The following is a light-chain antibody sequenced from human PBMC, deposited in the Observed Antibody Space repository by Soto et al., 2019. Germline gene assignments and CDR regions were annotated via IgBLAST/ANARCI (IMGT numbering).Light chain of an antibody. V-gene: IGKV2-28*01. J-gene: IGKJ1*01. CDR3: MQARQTPTWT. CDR1: QSLLHSNGYNY. CDR2: LGA. Sequence: DIVMPQSPLSLPVTPGEPASISCRSSQSLLHSNGYNYLDWYLQKPGQSPQLLIYLGANRASGVPDMFSGSGSGTDFTLKISRVEAEDVGVYYCMQARQTPTWTFRQGTKVEIK.